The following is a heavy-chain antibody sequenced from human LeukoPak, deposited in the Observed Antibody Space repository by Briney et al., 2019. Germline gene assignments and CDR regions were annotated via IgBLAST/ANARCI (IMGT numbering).Heavy chain of an antibody. Sequence: GGSLRLSCAASGFTVSSNYMSWVRQAPGKGLEWGSVIYSGGSTYYADSVKGRFTISRDNSKNTLYLQMNSLRAEDTAVYYCARDPPLSDQTNGMDVWGQGTTVTVSS. CDR1: GFTVSSNY. D-gene: IGHD2-2*01. CDR3: ARDPPLSDQTNGMDV. V-gene: IGHV3-53*01. J-gene: IGHJ6*02. CDR2: IYSGGST.